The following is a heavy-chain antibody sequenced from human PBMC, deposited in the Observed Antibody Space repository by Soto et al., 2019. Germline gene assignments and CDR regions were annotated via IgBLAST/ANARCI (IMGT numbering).Heavy chain of an antibody. Sequence: ETLSLTCTVSGASMNNYFWSWVRQAPGKGLEWVANIKQDGSEKYYVDSVKGRFTISRDNAKNTLYLQMHSLRAEDTALYYCVRDRGYPDSFDVWGRGTMVTVSS. CDR2: IKQDGSEK. J-gene: IGHJ3*01. CDR1: GASMNNYF. CDR3: VRDRGYPDSFDV. D-gene: IGHD5-18*01. V-gene: IGHV3-7*01.